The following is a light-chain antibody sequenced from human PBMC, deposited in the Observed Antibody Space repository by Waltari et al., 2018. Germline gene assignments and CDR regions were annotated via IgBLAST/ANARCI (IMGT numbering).Light chain of an antibody. V-gene: IGLV2-14*01. J-gene: IGLJ3*02. Sequence: QSALTQPPSVSGSPGQSITISCTGTSRDICHYTSPSWYQQLPGKVPKLIIYDVSTRPSGVSHRFSGSKSGNSASLTISGLQPDDEAGYYCSSFTTRRTWVFGGGTKLTVL. CDR2: DVS. CDR1: SRDICHYTS. CDR3: SSFTTRRTWV.